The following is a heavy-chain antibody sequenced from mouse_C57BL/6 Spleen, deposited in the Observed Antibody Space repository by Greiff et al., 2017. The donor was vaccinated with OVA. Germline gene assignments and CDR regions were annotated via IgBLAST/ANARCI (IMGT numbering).Heavy chain of an antibody. V-gene: IGHV3-6*01. J-gene: IGHJ2*01. Sequence: EVQLQESGPGLVKPSQSLSLPCSVPGYSITSGYYWNWIRQFPGNKLEWMGYISYDGSNNYNPSLKNRISITRDTSKNQFFLKLNSVTTEYTATCYGAIDGVSKNYFDHWGEVTTLTVSS. D-gene: IGHD2-3*01. CDR2: ISYDGSN. CDR1: GYSITSGYY. CDR3: AIDGVSKNYFDH.